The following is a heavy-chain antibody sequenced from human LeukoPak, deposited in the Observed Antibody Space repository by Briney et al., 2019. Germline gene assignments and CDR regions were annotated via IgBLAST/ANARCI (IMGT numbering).Heavy chain of an antibody. J-gene: IGHJ4*02. CDR2: IKHDGSEK. V-gene: IGHV3-7*05. D-gene: IGHD4-17*01. CDR1: GFTSGSYW. Sequence: SGGSLRLSCAASGFTSGSYWMTWLRQAPGKGPEWVANIKHDGSEKDYVDSVKGRFTISRDNARNSLYLQMSSLRAEDTAMYYCARIGRDYGDYFDYWGQGTLVTVSS. CDR3: ARIGRDYGDYFDY.